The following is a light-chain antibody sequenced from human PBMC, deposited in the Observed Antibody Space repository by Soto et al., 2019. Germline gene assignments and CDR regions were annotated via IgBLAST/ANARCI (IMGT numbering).Light chain of an antibody. CDR1: NSDVGDNNY. CDR2: DFG. J-gene: IGLJ1*01. V-gene: IGLV2-14*01. Sequence: QSALTQPASVSGSPGQSITISCTGTNSDVGDNNYVSWYQQPPGKAPKLIFYDFGNRPSGVFDRFSGSKFGNTASLTIFGLQAEDEADYYCNSYTSSTSYVFGTGTKVTVL. CDR3: NSYTSSTSYV.